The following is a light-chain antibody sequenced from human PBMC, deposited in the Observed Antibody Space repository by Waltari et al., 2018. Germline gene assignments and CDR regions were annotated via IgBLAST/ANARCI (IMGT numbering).Light chain of an antibody. CDR2: VNSDGSH. J-gene: IGLJ3*02. Sequence: QLLLTQSPSASAPLGASVKLTCTLPSWHSSNITAWHQQQPEKGPRYLMKVNSDGSHSKGDEIPDRFSGSSSGAERYLTISSLQSEDEADYYCQTGGHGTWVFGGGTKLTVL. V-gene: IGLV4-69*01. CDR3: QTGGHGTWV. CDR1: SWHSSNI.